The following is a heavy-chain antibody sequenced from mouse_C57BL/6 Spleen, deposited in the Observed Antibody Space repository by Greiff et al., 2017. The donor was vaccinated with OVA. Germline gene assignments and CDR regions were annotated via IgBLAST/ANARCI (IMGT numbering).Heavy chain of an antibody. Sequence: EVQVVESGGGLVKPGGSLKLSCAASGFTFSSYAMSWVRQTPEKRLEWVATISDGGSYTYYPDNVKGRFTISRDNAKNNLYLQMSHLKSEDTAMYYCARDGDGYYEAYWGQGTLVTVSA. CDR1: GFTFSSYA. V-gene: IGHV5-4*01. CDR2: ISDGGSYT. D-gene: IGHD2-3*01. J-gene: IGHJ3*01. CDR3: ARDGDGYYEAY.